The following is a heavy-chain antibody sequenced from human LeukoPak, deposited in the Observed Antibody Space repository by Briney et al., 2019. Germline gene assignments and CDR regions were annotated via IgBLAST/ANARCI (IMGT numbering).Heavy chain of an antibody. J-gene: IGHJ6*02. CDR3: ARNNPGLGGAYGMDV. CDR2: LSGGDT. D-gene: IGHD1/OR15-1a*01. CDR1: GFIFSKYI. V-gene: IGHV3-23*01. Sequence: GGSLRLSCAASGFIFSKYIMRWVRQAPGKGLEWVSSLSGGDTHYADSVKGRFTISGDNSKNTLYLQMNSLRVEDTAIYFCARNNPGLGGAYGMDVWGQGTTVIVSS.